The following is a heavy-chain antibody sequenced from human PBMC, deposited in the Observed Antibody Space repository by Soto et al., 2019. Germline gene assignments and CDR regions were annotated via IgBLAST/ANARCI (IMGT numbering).Heavy chain of an antibody. CDR1: GFTFSNYV. CDR3: AGGQRTDYYGMDV. V-gene: IGHV3-64*02. D-gene: IGHD1-1*01. Sequence: EVQLVESGEGLVQPGGFLRLSCAASGFTFSNYVIHWVRQAPGKGLEYVSAISTNGDSTYYADSVKGRFNISRDNSKNTVYLPMGRLRAEDMAVYYCAGGQRTDYYGMDVWGRGTTVTVSS. CDR2: ISTNGDST. J-gene: IGHJ6*02.